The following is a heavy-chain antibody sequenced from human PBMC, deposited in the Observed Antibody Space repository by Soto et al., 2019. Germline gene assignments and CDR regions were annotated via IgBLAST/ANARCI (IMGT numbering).Heavy chain of an antibody. CDR2: ISSSSSTI. Sequence: EVQLVESGGGLVQPGGSLRLSCAASGFTFSSYSMNWVRQAPGKGLEWVSYISSSSSTIYYADSVKGRFTISRDNAKNSLYLQMNSLRAEETAVYYCARAYCSGGSCYSWVSFFDYWGQGTLVTVSS. J-gene: IGHJ4*02. CDR3: ARAYCSGGSCYSWVSFFDY. D-gene: IGHD2-15*01. V-gene: IGHV3-48*01. CDR1: GFTFSSYS.